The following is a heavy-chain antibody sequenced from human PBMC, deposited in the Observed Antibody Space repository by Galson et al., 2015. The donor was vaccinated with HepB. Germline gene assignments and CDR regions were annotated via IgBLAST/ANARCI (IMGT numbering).Heavy chain of an antibody. CDR2: IYWDDEM. J-gene: IGHJ4*02. CDR1: EFSLTTTGVS. D-gene: IGHD1-26*01. V-gene: IGHV2-5*02. CDR3: AHSVLGSYFDS. Sequence: PALVKPTQTLTLTCTFSEFSLTTTGVSVGWIRQPPGKALEWLALIYWDDEMRYSPSLKSRLTVTKDTSRNQVVLTVTNMDPVDTATYYCAHSVLGSYFDSWGQGILVTVSS.